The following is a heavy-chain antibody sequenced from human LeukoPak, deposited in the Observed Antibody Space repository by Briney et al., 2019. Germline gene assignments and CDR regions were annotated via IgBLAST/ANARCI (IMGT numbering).Heavy chain of an antibody. J-gene: IGHJ4*02. CDR2: IQSDGSQE. CDR3: ARDSCLIKTCLDY. D-gene: IGHD3-10*01. CDR1: GFIFSHFG. Sequence: QPGGSLRLSCATSGFIFSHFGMHWVRQAPGKGLEWVAAIQSDGSQEYFADSVKGRSTISGDKSKSTMHLQIDTLRAEDTAVYYCARDSCLIKTCLDYWGQGTLVTVSS. V-gene: IGHV3-33*01.